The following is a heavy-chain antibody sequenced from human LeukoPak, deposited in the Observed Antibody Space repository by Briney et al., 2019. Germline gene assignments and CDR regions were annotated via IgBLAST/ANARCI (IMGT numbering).Heavy chain of an antibody. CDR3: ASWKVVISNGGSDI. CDR2: ISGSGGST. J-gene: IGHJ3*02. CDR1: GFTFSSYA. V-gene: IGHV3-23*01. D-gene: IGHD4-23*01. Sequence: GGSLRLSCAASGFTFSSYAISWVRQAPGKGLEWVSAISGSGGSTYYADSVKGRFTISRDNAKNSLSLQMDSLRAEDTAVYYCASWKVVISNGGSDIWGQGTMVTVSS.